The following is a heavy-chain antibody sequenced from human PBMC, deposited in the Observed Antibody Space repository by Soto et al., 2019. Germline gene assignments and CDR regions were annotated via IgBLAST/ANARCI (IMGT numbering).Heavy chain of an antibody. J-gene: IGHJ3*02. Sequence: QITLKESGPTLVKPTQTLTLTCTFSGFSLSTSGVGVGCIRQPPEKAPEWLALIYWDDDEHYSPSLQSRLTITKDTSKNQVVLTMTNRDPVYTGTYYCAHVTASCTSGSCYGEGAFDIWGQGTMVTVSS. CDR2: IYWDDDE. V-gene: IGHV2-5*02. CDR1: GFSLSTSGVG. CDR3: AHVTASCTSGSCYGEGAFDI. D-gene: IGHD2-2*01.